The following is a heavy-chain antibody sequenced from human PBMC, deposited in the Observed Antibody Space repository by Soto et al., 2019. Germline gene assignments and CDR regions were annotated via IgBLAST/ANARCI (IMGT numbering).Heavy chain of an antibody. CDR3: ARGWDVDAFDI. CDR2: ISSSGSTI. D-gene: IGHD1-26*01. CDR1: GFTFSSYE. Sequence: EVQLVESGGGLVQPGGSLRLSCAASGFTFSSYEMNWVRQAPGKGLEWVSYISSSGSTIYYADSVKGRCTISRDNAKNSLYLQMNSLRAEDTAVYYCARGWDVDAFDIWGQGTMVTVSS. J-gene: IGHJ3*02. V-gene: IGHV3-48*03.